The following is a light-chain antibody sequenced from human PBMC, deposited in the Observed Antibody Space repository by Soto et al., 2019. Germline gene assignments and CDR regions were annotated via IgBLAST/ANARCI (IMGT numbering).Light chain of an antibody. CDR1: QSVSSN. J-gene: IGKJ1*01. CDR2: HAS. CDR3: QHYEGWRGT. Sequence: EIVMISVPATLSINQGESATLSCRASQSVSSNLAWYQQKPGQAPRLLIYHASTRATGIPARFSGRGSGTDFTLTISGLLSEDFAVYYCQHYEGWRGTFGQGTKVDIK. V-gene: IGKV3-15*01.